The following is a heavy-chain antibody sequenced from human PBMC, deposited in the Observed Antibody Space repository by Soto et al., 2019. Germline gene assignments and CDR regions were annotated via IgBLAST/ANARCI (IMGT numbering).Heavy chain of an antibody. J-gene: IGHJ4*02. CDR1: GGTFSSYA. CDR2: IIPIFGTA. V-gene: IGHV1-69*12. Sequence: QVQLVQSGAEVKKPGSSVKVSCKASGGTFSSYAISWVRQAPGQGLEWMGGIIPIFGTANYAQKFQGRVTMTAHDSTSTAYMERRSLRSEDTAVYYCARDLRGIQRWFYFDYWGQGTLVTVSS. CDR3: ARDLRGIQRWFYFDY. D-gene: IGHD5-18*01.